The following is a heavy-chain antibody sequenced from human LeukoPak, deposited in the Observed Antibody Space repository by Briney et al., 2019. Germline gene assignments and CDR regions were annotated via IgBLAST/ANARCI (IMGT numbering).Heavy chain of an antibody. CDR1: GYTFTSYG. J-gene: IGHJ6*02. CDR3: AKDRGRSSSSGDNYYYYYGMDV. CDR2: ISAYNGNT. D-gene: IGHD6-6*01. V-gene: IGHV1-18*01. Sequence: ASVKVSCKASGYTFTSYGISWVRQAPGQGLEWMGWISAYNGNTNYAQKLQGRVTMTTDTSTSTAYMELRSLRSDDTAVYYCAKDRGRSSSSGDNYYYYYGMDVWGQGTTVTVSS.